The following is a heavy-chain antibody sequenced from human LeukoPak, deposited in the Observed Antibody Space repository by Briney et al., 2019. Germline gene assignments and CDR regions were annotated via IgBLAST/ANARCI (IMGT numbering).Heavy chain of an antibody. CDR3: ARSLYHYKTDGYYSLERRFDH. J-gene: IGHJ4*02. Sequence: SVKVSCKASGGAFTSYATSWLRQAPGQGLEWMGGFIPFFGTAKYAQKFQGRVTITADEYSSTAYMELSGLRSQDTAVYYCARSLYHYKTDGYYSLERRFDHWGQGTLVTVSS. CDR1: GGAFTSYA. D-gene: IGHD3-22*01. V-gene: IGHV1-69*13. CDR2: FIPFFGTA.